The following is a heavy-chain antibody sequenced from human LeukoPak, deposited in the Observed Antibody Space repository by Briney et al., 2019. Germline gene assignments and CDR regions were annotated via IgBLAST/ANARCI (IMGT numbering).Heavy chain of an antibody. CDR1: GFTSSSYE. CDR3: ARGIYDSSGRKPPYLDY. V-gene: IGHV3-48*03. CDR2: ISSSGSTI. Sequence: GGSLRLSCAASGFTSSSYEMNWVGHAPGQGLEWVSYISSSGSTIYYADSVTGRFTIYRDNGKKSLYLQLNSLRAEDTAVYYCARGIYDSSGRKPPYLDYWGQGTLVTVSS. J-gene: IGHJ4*02. D-gene: IGHD3-22*01.